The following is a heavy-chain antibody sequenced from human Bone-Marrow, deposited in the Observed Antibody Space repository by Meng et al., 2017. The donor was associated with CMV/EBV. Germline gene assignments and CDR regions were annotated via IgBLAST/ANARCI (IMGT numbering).Heavy chain of an antibody. V-gene: IGHV6-1*01. J-gene: IGHJ6*02. CDR3: ARYQRYCSSTSCSIRLAYYYYGMDV. Sequence: SETLSLTCAISGDSVSSNSAAWNWIRQSPSRGLEWLGRTYYRSKWYNDYAVSVKSRITINPDTSKNQFSLQLNSVTPEDTAVYYCARYQRYCSSTSCSIRLAYYYYGMDVWGQGTTATVSS. CDR1: GDSVSSNSAA. CDR2: TYYRSKWYN. D-gene: IGHD2-2*01.